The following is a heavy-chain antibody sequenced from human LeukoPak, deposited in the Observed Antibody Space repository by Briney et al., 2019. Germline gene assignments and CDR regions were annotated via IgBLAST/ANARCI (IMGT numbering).Heavy chain of an antibody. D-gene: IGHD6-19*01. V-gene: IGHV4-34*01. CDR1: GGSSSGYY. J-gene: IGHJ2*01. Sequence: SETLSLTCAVYGGSSSGYYWSWIRQPPGKGLEWIGEINHSGSTNYNPSLKSRVTISVDTSKNQFSLKLSSVTAADTAVYYCARGAAVAALYWYFDLWGRGTLVTVSS. CDR2: INHSGST. CDR3: ARGAAVAALYWYFDL.